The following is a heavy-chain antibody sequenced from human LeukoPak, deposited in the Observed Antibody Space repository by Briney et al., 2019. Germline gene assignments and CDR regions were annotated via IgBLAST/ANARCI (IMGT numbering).Heavy chain of an antibody. V-gene: IGHV4-59*01. CDR1: GGSINSYY. CDR3: AREYSSGLNWFDP. Sequence: SETLSLTCTLSGGSINSYYWSWIRQPPGKGLEWIGYIYYNGNTNYNPSLKSRVTISVDTSKNQFSLKLSSVTAADTAVYFCAREYSSGLNWFDPWGQGTLVTVSP. D-gene: IGHD6-19*01. CDR2: IYYNGNT. J-gene: IGHJ5*02.